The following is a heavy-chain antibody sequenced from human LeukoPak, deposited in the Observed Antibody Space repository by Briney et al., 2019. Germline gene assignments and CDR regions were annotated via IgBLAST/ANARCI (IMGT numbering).Heavy chain of an antibody. CDR1: GFTFSNAW. CDR3: AREKSLHYYDSRVYGMDV. CDR2: ISSSGSTI. V-gene: IGHV3-11*01. Sequence: GGSLRLSCAASGFTFSNAWMSWVRQAPGKGLEWVSYISSSGSTIYYADSVKGRFTISRDNAKNSLYLQMNSLRAEDTAVYYCAREKSLHYYDSRVYGMDVWGQGTTVTVSS. D-gene: IGHD3-22*01. J-gene: IGHJ6*02.